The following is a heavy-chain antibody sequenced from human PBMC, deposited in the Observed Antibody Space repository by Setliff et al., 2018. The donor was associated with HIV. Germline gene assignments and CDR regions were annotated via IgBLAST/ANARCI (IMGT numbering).Heavy chain of an antibody. CDR2: IYHSEYT. CDR1: GGSISSDNW. V-gene: IGHV4-4*02. D-gene: IGHD3-10*01. CDR3: VRDTADGSGGRTYWYFDL. J-gene: IGHJ2*01. Sequence: SETLSLTCAVSGGSISSDNWWTWVRQPPGKGLEWIGEIYHSEYTNYNASLKSRVSMSVDKSKNQFSLKLSSVTAADTAVYFCVRDTADGSGGRTYWYFDLWGRGTLVTVSS.